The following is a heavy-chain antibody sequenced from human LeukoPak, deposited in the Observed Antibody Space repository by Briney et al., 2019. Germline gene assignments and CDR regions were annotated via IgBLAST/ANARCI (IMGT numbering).Heavy chain of an antibody. CDR1: GFSLSRYD. D-gene: IGHD4-11*01. CDR3: AREMTTPDDAFDI. V-gene: IGHV3-30*02. J-gene: IGHJ3*02. Sequence: GGSLRLSCEASGFSLSRYDMHWVRQAPGKGLEWVAFIQYDGHDYYYADSVRGRFTISRDNSKNILSLQMNSLRAEDTAVYYCAREMTTPDDAFDIWGQGTMVTVSS. CDR2: IQYDGHDY.